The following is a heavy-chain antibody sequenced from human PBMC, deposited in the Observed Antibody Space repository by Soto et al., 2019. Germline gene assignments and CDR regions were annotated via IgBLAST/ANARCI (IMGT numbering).Heavy chain of an antibody. CDR2: MNPISGNT. CDR1: GYTFTSYD. V-gene: IGHV1-8*01. J-gene: IGHJ4*02. D-gene: IGHD2-8*02. CDR3: AAIGDCTGGRLSSYAYMVMGA. Sequence: ASVKVSCKASGYTFTSYDITWVRQATGQGLEWMGWMNPISGNTGYAQKFQGRVTMTRDTSMSTAYMELSSLRSEDTAVYYCAAIGDCTGGRLSSYAYMVMGAWVKGT.